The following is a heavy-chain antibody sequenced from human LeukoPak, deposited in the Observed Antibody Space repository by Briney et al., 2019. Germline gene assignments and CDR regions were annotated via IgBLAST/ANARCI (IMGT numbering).Heavy chain of an antibody. D-gene: IGHD5-24*01. CDR3: STIVQGAFEI. J-gene: IGHJ3*02. V-gene: IGHV3-74*03. CDR1: GFTFGTVW. Sequence: GGSRRLSWALAGFTFGTVWIVWVRRAPGKGLLWVSRIDPDGSSTTYADSVKGRFTNSKDNARSTLYLQTNSLKDEDTTVYYCSTIVQGAFEIWGLGTMVTVSS. CDR2: IDPDGSST.